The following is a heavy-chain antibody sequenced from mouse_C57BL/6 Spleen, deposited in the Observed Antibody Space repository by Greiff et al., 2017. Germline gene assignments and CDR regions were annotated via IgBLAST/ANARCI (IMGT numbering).Heavy chain of an antibody. CDR3: ARRGGDAWFAY. D-gene: IGHD3-3*01. J-gene: IGHJ3*01. Sequence: QVQLQQPGAELVRPGSSVKLSCKASGYTFTSYWLDWVKQRPGQGLEWIGNIYPSDSETHYNQKFKDKATLTVDKSSSTAYMQLSSLTSEDSAVYYCARRGGDAWFAYWGQGTLVTVSA. V-gene: IGHV1-61*01. CDR2: IYPSDSET. CDR1: GYTFTSYW.